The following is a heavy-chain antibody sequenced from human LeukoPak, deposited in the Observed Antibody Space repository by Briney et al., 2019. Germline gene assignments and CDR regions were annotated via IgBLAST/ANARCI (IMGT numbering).Heavy chain of an antibody. J-gene: IGHJ4*02. CDR2: IYYSGST. V-gene: IGHV4-59*01. CDR1: GGSISSYY. CDR3: ARVPKYCTNGVCHYYFDY. Sequence: SETLSLTCTVSGGSISSYYWSWIRQPPGEGLEWIGYIYYSGSTNYNPSLKSRVTISVDTSKNQFSLKLSSVTAADTAVYYCARVPKYCTNGVCHYYFDYWGQGTLVTVSS. D-gene: IGHD2-8*01.